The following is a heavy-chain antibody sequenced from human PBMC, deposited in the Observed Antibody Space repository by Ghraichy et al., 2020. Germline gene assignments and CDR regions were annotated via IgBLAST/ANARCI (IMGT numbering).Heavy chain of an antibody. CDR3: AKESTRWLQTWVDVFDI. J-gene: IGHJ3*02. CDR1: GFSFSSYG. Sequence: GGSLRLSCAASGFSFSSYGMHWVRQAPGKGLEWVAVISYDGNNKFYADSVKGRFTISRDNSKNTLYLQMNNLRHGDTAVYYCAKESTRWLQTWVDVFDIWSQGTMVTVS. D-gene: IGHD5-24*01. V-gene: IGHV3-30*18. CDR2: ISYDGNNK.